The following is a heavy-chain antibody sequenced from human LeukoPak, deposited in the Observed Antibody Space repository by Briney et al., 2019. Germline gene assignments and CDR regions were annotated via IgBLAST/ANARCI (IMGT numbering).Heavy chain of an antibody. D-gene: IGHD4-17*01. J-gene: IGHJ4*02. CDR1: GFTFSSYG. CDR3: AKGRETTVNPPFD. CDR2: IRYDGSNK. Sequence: QLGGSLRLSCASSGFTFSSYGMHWVRQAPGKGLEGVAFIRYDGSNKYYADSVKGRLTISRDNSKNTLYLQMNSLRAEDTAVYYCAKGRETTVNPPFDWGQGTLVTVSS. V-gene: IGHV3-30*02.